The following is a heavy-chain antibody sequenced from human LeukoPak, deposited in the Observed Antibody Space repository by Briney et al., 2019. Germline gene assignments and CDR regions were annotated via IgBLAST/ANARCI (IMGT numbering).Heavy chain of an antibody. CDR2: IYTSGST. V-gene: IGHV4-4*07. J-gene: IGHJ3*02. CDR1: GGSISSYY. CDR3: ARDAPPYYYDSSGYYSRAFDI. Sequence: KPSQTLSLTCTVSGGSISSYYWSWIRQPAGKGMEWIGRIYTSGSTNYNPSLKSRVTMSVDTSKNQFSLKLSSVTAADTAVYYCARDAPPYYYDSSGYYSRAFDIWGQGTMVTVSS. D-gene: IGHD3-22*01.